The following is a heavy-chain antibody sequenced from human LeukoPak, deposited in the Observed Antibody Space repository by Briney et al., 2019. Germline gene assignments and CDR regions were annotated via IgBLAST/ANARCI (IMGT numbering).Heavy chain of an antibody. D-gene: IGHD3/OR15-3a*01. V-gene: IGHV4-30-2*01. Sequence: PSETLSLTCAVSGGSISSGGYSWSWLRQPPGKGLEWIRYIYHSGSTYYDPSLKSRVTISVDKSKNQFSLKLSSVTAADTAVYYCARGGPPDYWGQGTLVTVSS. CDR2: IYHSGST. CDR1: GGSISSGGYS. CDR3: ARGGPPDY. J-gene: IGHJ4*02.